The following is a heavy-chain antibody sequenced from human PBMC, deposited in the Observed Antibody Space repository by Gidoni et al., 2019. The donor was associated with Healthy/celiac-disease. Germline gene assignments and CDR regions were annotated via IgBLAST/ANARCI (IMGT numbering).Heavy chain of an antibody. D-gene: IGHD4-17*01. V-gene: IGHV4-34*01. J-gene: IGHJ4*02. Sequence: QVQLQQWCAGLLQPSEPLPPTCALSAGSFSGYYWSWIRQPPGKGLEWIGEINHSGSTNYNPSLKKRVTITVDTSKNQFSLKLSSMTAADAAVYYCARGQGQATVITPGYWGQGTLVTVSS. CDR3: ARGQGQATVITPGY. CDR1: AGSFSGYY. CDR2: INHSGST.